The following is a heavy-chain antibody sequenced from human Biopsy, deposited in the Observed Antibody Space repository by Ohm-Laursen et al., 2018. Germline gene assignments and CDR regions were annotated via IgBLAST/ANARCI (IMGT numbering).Heavy chain of an antibody. D-gene: IGHD3-3*01. CDR2: ISDTGTT. CDR1: GGSIGGRGDY. J-gene: IGHJ3*01. Sequence: SETLSLTCTVSGGSIGGRGDYWSWIRQPPGKGLEWIGYISDTGTTNYNPSLRGRVAMSVDTSKNQFSLQLTSVTAADTAMFFCARLFRLDDYWNDDPPDGFDVWGQGTMVTVSS. CDR3: ARLFRLDDYWNDDPPDGFDV. V-gene: IGHV4-61*08.